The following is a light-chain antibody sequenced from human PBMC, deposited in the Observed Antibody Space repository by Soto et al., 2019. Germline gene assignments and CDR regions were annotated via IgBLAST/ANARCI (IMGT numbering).Light chain of an antibody. CDR1: SSNIGNNY. J-gene: IGLJ1*01. CDR2: DNN. V-gene: IGLV1-51*01. CDR3: GTWDSSLSAGL. Sequence: QSVLTQPPSVSAAPGQKVTISCSGSSSNIGNNYVSWYQQLPGTAPKLLIYDNNKRPSGIPDRFSGSKSGTSATLGITGLQTGDEADYYCGTWDSSLSAGLFGTGTQLTVL.